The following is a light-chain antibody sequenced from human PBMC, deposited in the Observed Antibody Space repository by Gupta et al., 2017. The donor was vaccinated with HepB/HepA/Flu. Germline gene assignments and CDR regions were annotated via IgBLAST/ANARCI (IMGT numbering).Light chain of an antibody. CDR2: GAS. CDR3: QQYTNWPRT. V-gene: IGKV3-15*01. CDR1: QSISSN. Sequence: EIVMTQSPSSLSVSPGERATLSCRASQSISSNLDWYQQKPGQAPRLLIYGASTRATGVPARFSGSGSGTEFILTISSLQSEDIAVYYCQQYTNWPRTFGQGTTVEIK. J-gene: IGKJ1*01.